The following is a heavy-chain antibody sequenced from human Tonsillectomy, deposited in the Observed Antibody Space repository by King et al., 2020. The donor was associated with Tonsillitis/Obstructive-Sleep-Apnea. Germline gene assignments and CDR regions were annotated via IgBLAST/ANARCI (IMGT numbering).Heavy chain of an antibody. J-gene: IGHJ3*02. CDR2: INHSGST. D-gene: IGHD2-2*01. V-gene: IGHV4-34*01. Sequence: QVQLQQWGAGLLKPSETLSLTCAVYGGSFSGYYWSWIRQPPGKGLEWIGEINHSGSTNYNPSLKSRVTISVATSKNQFSLKLSSVTAADTAVDYCARFPSHTCDLVVVPAATGAFAIWGQGTIVTVSS. CDR1: GGSFSGYY. CDR3: ARFPSHTCDLVVVPAATGAFAI.